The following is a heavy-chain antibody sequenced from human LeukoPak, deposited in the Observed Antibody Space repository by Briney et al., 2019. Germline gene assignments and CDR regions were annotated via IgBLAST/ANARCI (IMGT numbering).Heavy chain of an antibody. CDR3: ARAGRYYGSGSYSDWFDP. Sequence: PGGSLRLSCAASGFTFSDYYMSWIRQAPGKGLEWVSYISSSGSTIYYADSMKGRFTISRDNAKNSLYLQMNSLRAEDTAVYYCARAGRYYGSGSYSDWFDPWGQGTLVTVSS. V-gene: IGHV3-11*01. J-gene: IGHJ5*02. D-gene: IGHD3-10*01. CDR2: ISSSGSTI. CDR1: GFTFSDYY.